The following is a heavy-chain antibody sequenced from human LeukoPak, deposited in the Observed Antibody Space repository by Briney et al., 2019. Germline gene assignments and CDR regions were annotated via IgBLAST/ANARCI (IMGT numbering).Heavy chain of an antibody. V-gene: IGHV4-59*01. CDR2: IYYSGST. D-gene: IGHD3-22*01. CDR1: GGSISSYY. J-gene: IGHJ4*02. CDR3: ASYYYDSSGFGY. Sequence: SETLSLTCTVSGGSISSYYLSWIRQPPGKGLEWIGYIYYSGSTNYNPSLKSRVTISVDTSKNQFSLKLSSVTAADTAVYYCASYYYDSSGFGYWGQGTLVTVSS.